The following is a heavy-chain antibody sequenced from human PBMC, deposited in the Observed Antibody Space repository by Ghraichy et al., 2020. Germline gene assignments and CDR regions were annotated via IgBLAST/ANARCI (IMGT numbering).Heavy chain of an antibody. J-gene: IGHJ4*02. V-gene: IGHV1-2*06. CDR3: ARVLRYFDQLLPGRTIGVFGY. D-gene: IGHD3-9*01. CDR2: INPNSGGT. Sequence: ASVKVSCKASGYTFTGYYMHWVRQAPGQGLEWMGRINPNSGGTNYAQKFQGRVTMTRDTSISTAYMELSRLRSDDTAVYYCARVLRYFDQLLPGRTIGVFGYWGQGTLVTVSS. CDR1: GYTFTGYY.